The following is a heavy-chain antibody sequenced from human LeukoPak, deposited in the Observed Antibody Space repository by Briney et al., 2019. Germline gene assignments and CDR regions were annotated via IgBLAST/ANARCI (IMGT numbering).Heavy chain of an antibody. CDR2: ISGSGGTT. CDR3: ATGYTGAAGLDY. Sequence: GGSLRLSCAASGFTFRSYAMSWVRQAPGKGLEWVSSISGSGGTTHYADSVRGRFTISRDNSKNTLYLQMNSLRAEDTAIYYCATGYTGAAGLDYWGQGTLVTVSS. J-gene: IGHJ4*02. CDR1: GFTFRSYA. V-gene: IGHV3-23*01. D-gene: IGHD6-13*01.